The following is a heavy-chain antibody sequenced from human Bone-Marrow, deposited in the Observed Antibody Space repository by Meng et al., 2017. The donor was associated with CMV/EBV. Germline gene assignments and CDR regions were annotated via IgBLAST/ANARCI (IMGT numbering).Heavy chain of an antibody. CDR3: ADGGNGIDY. D-gene: IGHD4-23*01. CDR2: ISGSGGST. J-gene: IGHJ4*02. Sequence: GESLKISCAASGFTFSSYAMSWVRQAPGKGLEWVSAISGSGGSTYYADSVKGRFTISRDNSKNTLYLQMNSLRAEDTAVYYCADGGNGIDYWGQGTRVTGSS. CDR1: GFTFSSYA. V-gene: IGHV3-23*01.